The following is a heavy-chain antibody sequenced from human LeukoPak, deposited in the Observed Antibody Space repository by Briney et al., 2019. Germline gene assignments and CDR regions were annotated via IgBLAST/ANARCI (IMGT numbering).Heavy chain of an antibody. J-gene: IGHJ4*02. V-gene: IGHV3-33*01. D-gene: IGHD2-21*02. CDR2: IWYDGSNK. Sequence: GGSLRLSCAASGFTFSSYGMHWVRQAPGKGLEWVAVIWYDGSNKYYADSVKGRFTISRDNSKNTLYLQMNSLRAEDTAVYYCARDYCGGDCSLDYWGQGTLVTVSS. CDR1: GFTFSSYG. CDR3: ARDYCGGDCSLDY.